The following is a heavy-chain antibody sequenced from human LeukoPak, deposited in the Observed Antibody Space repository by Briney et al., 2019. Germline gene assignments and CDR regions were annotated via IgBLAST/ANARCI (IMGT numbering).Heavy chain of an antibody. CDR3: ARGDGYCSSTSCYNWFDP. J-gene: IGHJ5*02. Sequence: SVKVSCKASGGTFSSYAISWVRQAPGQGLEWMGGIIPIFGTANYAQKFQGRVTITADESTSTAYMELSSLRSEGTAVYYCARGDGYCSSTSCYNWFDPWGQGTLVTVSS. CDR1: GGTFSSYA. V-gene: IGHV1-69*13. CDR2: IIPIFGTA. D-gene: IGHD2-2*03.